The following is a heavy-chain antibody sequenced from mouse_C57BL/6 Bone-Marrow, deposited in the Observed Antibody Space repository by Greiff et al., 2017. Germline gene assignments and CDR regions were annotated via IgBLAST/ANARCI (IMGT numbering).Heavy chain of an antibody. CDR3: ARDGYYFDY. CDR2: IHPNSGST. V-gene: IGHV1-64*01. J-gene: IGHJ2*01. CDR1: GYSFTSYW. D-gene: IGHD2-3*01. Sequence: VQLQQPGAELVKPGASVKLSCKASGYSFTSYWMHWVKQRPGQGLEWIGMIHPNSGSTNYNEKFKSKATLTVDKSSSTAYMQLISLTSEDSAVYYCARDGYYFDYWGQGTTLTVSA.